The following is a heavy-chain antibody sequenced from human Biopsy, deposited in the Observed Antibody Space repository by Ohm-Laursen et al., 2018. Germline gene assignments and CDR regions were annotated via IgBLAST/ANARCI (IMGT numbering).Heavy chain of an antibody. CDR3: ARVEAGTYDALDI. Sequence: GTLSLTCSVSGGSMTGYEWSWIRLAPGKGLEWIGYIYYSGGTKYNPSLASRVTFSVDMSKSQFSLKLYSVTAADPAVYYCARVEAGTYDALDIWGQGTLVAVSA. D-gene: IGHD1-26*01. V-gene: IGHV4-59*01. CDR1: GGSMTGYE. CDR2: IYYSGGT. J-gene: IGHJ3*02.